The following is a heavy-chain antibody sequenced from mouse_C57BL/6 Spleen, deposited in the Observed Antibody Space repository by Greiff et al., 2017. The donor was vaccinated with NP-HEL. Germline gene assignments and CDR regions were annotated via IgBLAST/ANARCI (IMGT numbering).Heavy chain of an antibody. Sequence: EVQLQQSGAELVRPGASVKLSCTASGFNIKDYYMHWVKQRPEQGLEWIGRIDPEDGDTEYAPKFQGKATMTADTSSNTAYLQLSSLTSEDTAVYYCTTPYYGSSYGAGFAYWGQGTLVTVSA. D-gene: IGHD1-1*01. J-gene: IGHJ3*01. CDR3: TTPYYGSSYGAGFAY. V-gene: IGHV14-1*01. CDR2: IDPEDGDT. CDR1: GFNIKDYY.